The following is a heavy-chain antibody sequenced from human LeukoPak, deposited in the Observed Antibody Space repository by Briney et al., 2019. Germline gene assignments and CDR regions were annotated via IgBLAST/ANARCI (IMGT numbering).Heavy chain of an antibody. Sequence: GGSLRLSCVASGFTFSRFAMHWVRQAPGKGPEWVSLISSDATNKYYADSVKGRFTISRDNSRNTLYLQMNSLRAEDTAVYYCAKLGQIRHFDFVNWFDPWGQGTLVIVSS. J-gene: IGHJ5*02. CDR1: GFTFSRFA. V-gene: IGHV3-30*18. D-gene: IGHD3-9*01. CDR2: ISSDATNK. CDR3: AKLGQIRHFDFVNWFDP.